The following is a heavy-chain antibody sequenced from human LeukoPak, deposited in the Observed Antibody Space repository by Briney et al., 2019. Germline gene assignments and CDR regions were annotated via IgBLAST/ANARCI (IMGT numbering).Heavy chain of an antibody. Sequence: SETLSLTCTVSGGSISSYYWSWIRQPPGKGLEWIGYIYYSGSTNYNPSLKSRVTISVDTSKNQFSLKLSSVTAADTAVYYCARGPYYYGSGSFPYYYYYYMDVWGKGTTVTVSS. D-gene: IGHD3-10*01. J-gene: IGHJ6*03. CDR1: GGSISSYY. CDR2: IYYSGST. V-gene: IGHV4-59*01. CDR3: ARGPYYYGSGSFPYYYYYYMDV.